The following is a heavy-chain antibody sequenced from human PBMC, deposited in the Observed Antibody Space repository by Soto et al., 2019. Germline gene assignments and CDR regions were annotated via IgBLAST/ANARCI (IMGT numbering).Heavy chain of an antibody. CDR2: INSDGSVS. CDR3: ARGDCVGGICYSVASSFYYYMDA. J-gene: IGHJ6*03. D-gene: IGHD2-15*01. V-gene: IGHV3-74*01. Sequence: EVQLVESGGGLVQPGGSLRLSCAASGFTFSNYWMYWVRQAPGEGLVWVSRINSDGSVSSYADSVKGRRTISRDNVKNTLYLQMDSLRAADTALYYCARGDCVGGICYSVASSFYYYMDAWGKGTTVTVFS. CDR1: GFTFSNYW.